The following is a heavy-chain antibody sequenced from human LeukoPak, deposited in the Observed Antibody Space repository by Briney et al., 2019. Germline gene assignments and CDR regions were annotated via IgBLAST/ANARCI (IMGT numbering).Heavy chain of an antibody. CDR2: ISDSGGST. CDR3: GKDPVGAISGAIDY. J-gene: IGHJ4*02. V-gene: IGHV3-23*01. D-gene: IGHD1-26*01. CDR1: GFTFSDYY. Sequence: GGSLRLSCEASGFTFSDYYMSWIRQAPGKGLEWVSAISDSGGSTCYADSVKGRFTISRDNSKNTLYLQMNSLRAEDTAVYYCGKDPVGAISGAIDYWGQGTLVTVSS.